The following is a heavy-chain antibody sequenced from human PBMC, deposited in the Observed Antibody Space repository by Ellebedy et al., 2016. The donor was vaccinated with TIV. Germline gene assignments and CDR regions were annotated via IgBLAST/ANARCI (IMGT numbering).Heavy chain of an antibody. Sequence: GESLKISXAASGFTFGNAWMSWVRQAPGKGLEWVGRIKSKTDGGTTDYAAPVKGRFTISRDDSKNTLYLQMNSLKTEDTAVYYCTTVDYGSGSYVNYYYGMDVWGQGTTVTVSS. D-gene: IGHD3-10*01. CDR3: TTVDYGSGSYVNYYYGMDV. V-gene: IGHV3-15*01. CDR2: IKSKTDGGTT. CDR1: GFTFGNAW. J-gene: IGHJ6*02.